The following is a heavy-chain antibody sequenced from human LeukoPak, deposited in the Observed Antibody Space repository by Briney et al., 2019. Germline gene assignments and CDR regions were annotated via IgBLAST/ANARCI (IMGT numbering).Heavy chain of an antibody. CDR1: GYTFTRHG. CDR3: ARELISGSFLNYYYYMDV. D-gene: IGHD3-10*01. J-gene: IGHJ6*03. V-gene: IGHV1-18*04. Sequence: ASVKVSCKASGYTFTRHGISWVRQAPGQGLEWMGWISAYTGNTNYAQKVQGRVTMTTDTSTSTAYMELRSLRSDDTAVYFCARELISGSFLNYYYYMDVWGKGTTVTISS. CDR2: ISAYTGNT.